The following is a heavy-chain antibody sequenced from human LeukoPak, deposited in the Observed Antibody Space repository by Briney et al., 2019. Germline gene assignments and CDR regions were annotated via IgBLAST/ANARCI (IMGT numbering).Heavy chain of an antibody. CDR1: GFTFPIYW. V-gene: IGHV3-74*01. Sequence: PGGSLRLSCAAPGFTFPIYWMHWVRQAPGKGLVWVSRVNDDGSTTTYADSVKGRFTISRDNAKNTVYLQMDSLRAEDTAVYYCTRPQHGDLYAFDIWGQGTMVTVSS. CDR2: VNDDGSTT. J-gene: IGHJ3*02. D-gene: IGHD3-16*01. CDR3: TRPQHGDLYAFDI.